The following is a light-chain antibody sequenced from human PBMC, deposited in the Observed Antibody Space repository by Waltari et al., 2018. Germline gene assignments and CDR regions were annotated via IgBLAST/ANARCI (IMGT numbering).Light chain of an antibody. V-gene: IGKV3-11*01. J-gene: IGKJ4*01. Sequence: SLLTQSPATLSFSPGKRATLSCRVNKSVSVYLAWYQQKRGQAPRLLIYDVSNRATGIPDRFSGSGSETDFTLTISSLEPEDFAVYYCQQRNNWPLSFGGGTKVELK. CDR3: QQRNNWPLS. CDR1: KSVSVY. CDR2: DVS.